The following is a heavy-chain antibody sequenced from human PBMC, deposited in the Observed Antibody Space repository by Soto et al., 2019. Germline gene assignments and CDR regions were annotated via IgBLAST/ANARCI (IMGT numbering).Heavy chain of an antibody. Sequence: SETLSLTCTVSGGSISSGGYYWSWVRQHPGKGLEWIGYIYYSGSTYYNPSLKSRVTISVDTSKNQFSLKLSSVTAADTAVYYCARAKCFGTPDYWGQGTLVTVYS. CDR2: IYYSGST. J-gene: IGHJ4*02. D-gene: IGHD3-10*01. CDR3: ARAKCFGTPDY. V-gene: IGHV4-31*03. CDR1: GGSISSGGYY.